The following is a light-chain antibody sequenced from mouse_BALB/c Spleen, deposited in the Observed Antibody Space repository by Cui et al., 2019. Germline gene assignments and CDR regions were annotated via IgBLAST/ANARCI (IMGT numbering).Light chain of an antibody. CDR2: STT. V-gene: IGKV4-80*01. Sequence: QIVLTQSPAIMSASLGEEITLTCSASSGVSYMHWYQQKSCTSPKLLIYSTTNLASGVPSPFSGSGSGTFYSLTISSVEAEDAADYYCHQWSIYPWTFGGGTKLEIK. CDR1: SGVSY. CDR3: HQWSIYPWT. J-gene: IGKJ1*01.